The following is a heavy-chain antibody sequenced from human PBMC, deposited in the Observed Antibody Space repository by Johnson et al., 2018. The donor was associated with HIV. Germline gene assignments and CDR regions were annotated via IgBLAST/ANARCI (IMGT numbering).Heavy chain of an antibody. V-gene: IGHV3-66*02. CDR3: ARSMYWPDAFDI. D-gene: IGHD2-8*02. CDR2: IYSGGTT. Sequence: VQLVESGGGVVQPDKSVRLSCAASGFTVSSNYMSWVRQAPGKGLEWVSVIYSGGTTYYADSVKGRFTISRDNSKNTLYLQMNSLRGEDTAVYYCARSMYWPDAFDIWGQGTMVTVSS. CDR1: GFTVSSNY. J-gene: IGHJ3*02.